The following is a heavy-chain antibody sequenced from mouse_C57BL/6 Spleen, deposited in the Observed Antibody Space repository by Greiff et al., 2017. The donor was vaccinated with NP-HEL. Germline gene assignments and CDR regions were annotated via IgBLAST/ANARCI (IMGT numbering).Heavy chain of an antibody. CDR2: IRNKANGYTT. Sequence: DVKLVESGGGLVQPGGSLSLSCAASGFTFTDYYMSWVRQPPGKALEWLGFIRNKANGYTTEYSASVKGRFTISRDNSQSILYLQMNALRAEDSATYYCASSYDGYFDWYFDVWGTGTTVTVSS. J-gene: IGHJ1*03. V-gene: IGHV7-3*01. D-gene: IGHD2-3*01. CDR3: ASSYDGYFDWYFDV. CDR1: GFTFTDYY.